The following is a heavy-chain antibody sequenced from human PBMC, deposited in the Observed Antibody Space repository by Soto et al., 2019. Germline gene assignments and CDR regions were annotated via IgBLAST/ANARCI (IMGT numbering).Heavy chain of an antibody. CDR2: IIPILGTA. CDR3: AREDYDYGDGGNRFDP. V-gene: IGHV1-69*12. D-gene: IGHD4-17*01. Sequence: QVQLVQSGADVKKPGSSVKVSCKASGGTFSRYGITWVRQAPGQGLEWMGGIIPILGTANYAEKFQGRATISADESTSTAYMELSSLRSEDTAVYYCAREDYDYGDGGNRFDPWGQGTLVTVSS. J-gene: IGHJ5*02. CDR1: GGTFSRYG.